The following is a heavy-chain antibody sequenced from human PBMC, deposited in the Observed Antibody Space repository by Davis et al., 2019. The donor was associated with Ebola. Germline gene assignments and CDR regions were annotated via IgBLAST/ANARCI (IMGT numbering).Heavy chain of an antibody. CDR2: INHSGST. CDR1: GGSFSGYY. CDR3: ARGWGSGLPKALDY. Sequence: PSETLSLTCAVYGGSFSGYYWSWIRQPPGKGLEWIGEINHSGSTNYNPSLKSRVTISVDTSKNQFSLKLSSVTAADTAVYYCARGWGSGLPKALDYWGQGTLVTVSS. V-gene: IGHV4-34*01. D-gene: IGHD6-19*01. J-gene: IGHJ4*02.